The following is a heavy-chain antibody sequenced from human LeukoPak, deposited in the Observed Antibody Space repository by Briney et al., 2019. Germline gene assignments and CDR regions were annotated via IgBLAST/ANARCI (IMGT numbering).Heavy chain of an antibody. CDR3: ASYYYETSGYFGQFDY. V-gene: IGHV1-69*05. J-gene: IGHJ4*02. CDR2: IIPIFGPA. CDR1: GGTFSSYA. Sequence: SVKVSCKASGGTFSSYAISWVRQAPGQGLEWMGGIIPIFGPANYAQKFQGRVTITTDDSRSTAYMELSSLRSEDTAVYYCASYYYETSGYFGQFDYWGQGTLVTVSS. D-gene: IGHD3-22*01.